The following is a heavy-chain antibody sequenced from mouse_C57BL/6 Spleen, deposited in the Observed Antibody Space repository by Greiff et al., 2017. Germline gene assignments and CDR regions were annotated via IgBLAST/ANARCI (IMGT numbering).Heavy chain of an antibody. V-gene: IGHV14-4*01. Sequence: EVKLMESGAELVRPGASVKLSCTASGFNIKDDYMHWVKQRPEQGLEWIGWIDPENGDTEYASKFQGKATITADTSSNTAYLQLSSLTSEDTAVYYCTTGYGSSSYYFDYWGQGTTLTVSS. CDR3: TTGYGSSSYYFDY. CDR1: GFNIKDDY. D-gene: IGHD1-1*01. CDR2: IDPENGDT. J-gene: IGHJ2*01.